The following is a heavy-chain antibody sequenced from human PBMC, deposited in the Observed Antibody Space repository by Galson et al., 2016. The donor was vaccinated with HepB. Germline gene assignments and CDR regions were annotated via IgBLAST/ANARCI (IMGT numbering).Heavy chain of an antibody. CDR3: AKDVDTAMVPDAFDI. CDR2: ISGRGGRT. J-gene: IGHJ3*02. V-gene: IGHV3-23*01. D-gene: IGHD5-18*01. CDR1: GFTFSNYA. Sequence: LRLSCAASGFTFSNYAMSWVRQAPGKGLEWVSGISGRGGRTYYADSVKGRFTLSRDNSKDTLYLQMNSLRAEDTAVYYCAKDVDTAMVPDAFDIWGQGTMVTISS.